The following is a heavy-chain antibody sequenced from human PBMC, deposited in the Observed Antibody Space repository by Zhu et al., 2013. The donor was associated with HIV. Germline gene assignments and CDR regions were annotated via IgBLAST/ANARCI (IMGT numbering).Heavy chain of an antibody. CDR3: AREGQSYAFDI. V-gene: IGHV4-34*11. CDR1: GGSFSGYY. CDR2: IYYSGST. J-gene: IGHJ3*02. Sequence: QVQLQQWGAGLLKPSETLSLTCAVYGGSFSGYYWSWIRQPPGKGLEWIGYIYYSGSTNYNPSLKSRVTISVDTSKNQFSLKLSSVTAADTAVYYCAREGQSYAFDIWGQGTMVTVSS.